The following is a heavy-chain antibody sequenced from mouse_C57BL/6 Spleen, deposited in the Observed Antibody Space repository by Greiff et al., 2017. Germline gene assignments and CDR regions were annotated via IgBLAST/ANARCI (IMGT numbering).Heavy chain of an antibody. V-gene: IGHV1-82*01. J-gene: IGHJ1*03. D-gene: IGHD4-1*01. Sequence: VKLMESGPELVKPGASVKISCKASGYAFSSSWMNWVKQRPGKGLEWIGRIYPGDGDTNYNGKFKGKATLTADKSSSTAYMQLSSLTSEDSAVYFCARGGVGHWYFDVWGTGTTVTVSS. CDR3: ARGGVGHWYFDV. CDR2: IYPGDGDT. CDR1: GYAFSSSW.